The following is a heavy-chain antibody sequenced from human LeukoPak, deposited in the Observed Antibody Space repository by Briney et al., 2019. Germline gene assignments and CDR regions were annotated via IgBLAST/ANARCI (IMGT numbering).Heavy chain of an antibody. CDR3: VARNGYHYAFDY. D-gene: IGHD3-10*01. CDR2: ISGNGANT. J-gene: IGHJ4*02. CDR1: ELTFSAYA. Sequence: GGSLRLSCVGSELTFSAYAMSWVRQTPGKGLEWVSGISGNGANTDSADSVEGRFTISRDNSKDTLYLEMTNLRAEDAAVYYYVARNGYHYAFDYWGQGTQVVVSS. V-gene: IGHV3-23*01.